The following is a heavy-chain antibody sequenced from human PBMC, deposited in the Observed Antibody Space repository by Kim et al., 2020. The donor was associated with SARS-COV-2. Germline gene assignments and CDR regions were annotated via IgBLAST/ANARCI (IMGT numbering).Heavy chain of an antibody. CDR2: ISSSSSYI. CDR1: GFTFSSYS. V-gene: IGHV3-21*01. Sequence: GGSLRLSCAASGFTFSSYSMNWVRQAPGKGLEWVSSISSSSSYIYYADSVKGRFTISRDNAKNSLYLQMNSLRAEDTAVYYCARVAGAGYYYDSSGYGYWGQGTLVTVSS. D-gene: IGHD3-22*01. J-gene: IGHJ4*02. CDR3: ARVAGAGYYYDSSGYGY.